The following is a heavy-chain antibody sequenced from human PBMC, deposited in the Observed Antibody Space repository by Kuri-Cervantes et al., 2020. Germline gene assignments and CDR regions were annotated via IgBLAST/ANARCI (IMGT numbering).Heavy chain of an antibody. D-gene: IGHD6-19*01. Sequence: SLKISCAASGFTFDDYAMHWVRQAPGKGLEWVSGISWNSGSIGYADSVKGRFTISRDNAKNSLYLQMNSLRAEDTAIYYCVKGKGSSLAGMDYWGQGTLVTVSS. CDR3: VKGKGSSLAGMDY. CDR2: ISWNSGSI. CDR1: GFTFDDYA. V-gene: IGHV3-9*01. J-gene: IGHJ4*02.